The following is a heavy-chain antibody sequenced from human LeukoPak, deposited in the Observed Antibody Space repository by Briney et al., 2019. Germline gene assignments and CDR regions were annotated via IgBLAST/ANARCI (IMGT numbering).Heavy chain of an antibody. CDR1: GYTFTGYY. Sequence: GASVNVSCKASGYTFTGYYMHWVRQAPGQGLEWMGWINPNSGGTNYAQKFQGRVTMTRDTSISTAYMELSRLRSDDTAVYYCARTVGRYDFWSGYPPAFDYWGQGTLVTVSS. J-gene: IGHJ4*02. D-gene: IGHD3-3*01. V-gene: IGHV1-2*02. CDR3: ARTVGRYDFWSGYPPAFDY. CDR2: INPNSGGT.